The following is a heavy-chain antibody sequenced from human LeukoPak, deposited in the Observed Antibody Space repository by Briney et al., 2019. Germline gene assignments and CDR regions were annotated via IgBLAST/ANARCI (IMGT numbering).Heavy chain of an antibody. CDR2: INPSRGGT. V-gene: IGHV1-2*02. D-gene: IGHD4-11*01. CDR1: GYTFTGYY. CDR3: ARVDTRVTTFYYYYCMDV. J-gene: IGHJ6*02. Sequence: ASVKVSCKASGYTFTGYYMHWVRQAPGQGHEWVGWINPSRGGTNYAQKFQDRVTMTRDTSISTAYMELSRLRSDDTAVYYCARVDTRVTTFYYYYCMDVGGQGTTVTVSS.